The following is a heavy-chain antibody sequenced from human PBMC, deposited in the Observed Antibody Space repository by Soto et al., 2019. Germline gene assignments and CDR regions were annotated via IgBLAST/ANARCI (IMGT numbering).Heavy chain of an antibody. CDR2: VHYSGNA. CDR1: GGSINTHNLF. CDR3: ARMNVTLDF. V-gene: IGHV4-39*01. Sequence: QLQLQESGPGLVGPSETLSLSCTVSGGSINTHNLFWAWIRQAPGKGLEWIATVHYSGNAYYNPSLTTRATISRDTSKIRVSLELTSVTAADTAVYYCARMNVTLDFWGQGTLVTVSS. J-gene: IGHJ4*02. D-gene: IGHD2-21*02.